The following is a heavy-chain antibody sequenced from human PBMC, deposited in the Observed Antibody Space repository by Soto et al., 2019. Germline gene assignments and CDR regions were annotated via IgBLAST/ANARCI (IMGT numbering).Heavy chain of an antibody. D-gene: IGHD1-7*01. V-gene: IGHV4-4*07. CDR3: ARDRDWNYGYVDAFDI. J-gene: IGHJ3*02. Sequence: SETLALTSTVSGGSISSYYWSWIRQPAGKGLEWIGRIYTSGSTNYNPSLKSRVTMSVDTSKNQFSLKLSSVTAADTAVYYCARDRDWNYGYVDAFDICGQLTMFPV. CDR2: IYTSGST. CDR1: GGSISSYY.